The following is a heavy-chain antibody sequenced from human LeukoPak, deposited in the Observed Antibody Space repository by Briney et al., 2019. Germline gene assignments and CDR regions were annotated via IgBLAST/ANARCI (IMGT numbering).Heavy chain of an antibody. Sequence: GSLRLSCAASGFTVSSNHMSWVRQAPGKGLEWVSVIYSGGSTYYADSVKGRFTISRDNSKNTLYLQMNSLRAEDTAVYYCARTMVRGVTDDYWGQGTLVTVSS. J-gene: IGHJ4*02. CDR3: ARTMVRGVTDDY. V-gene: IGHV3-66*01. CDR2: IYSGGST. D-gene: IGHD3-10*01. CDR1: GFTVSSNH.